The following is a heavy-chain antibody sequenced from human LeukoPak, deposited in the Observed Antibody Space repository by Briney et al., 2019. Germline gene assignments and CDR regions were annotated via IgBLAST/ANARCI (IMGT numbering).Heavy chain of an antibody. CDR3: ARDKTVTTKVAYYYYGMDV. CDR1: GNTFTSYA. Sequence: SVKVSCKASGNTFTSYAMNWVRQAPGQGLEWMGWINTNTGNPTYAQGFTGRFVFSLDTSVSTAYLQISSLKAEDTAVYYCARDKTVTTKVAYYYYGMDVWGQGTTVTVSS. CDR2: INTNTGNP. V-gene: IGHV7-4-1*02. D-gene: IGHD4-17*01. J-gene: IGHJ6*02.